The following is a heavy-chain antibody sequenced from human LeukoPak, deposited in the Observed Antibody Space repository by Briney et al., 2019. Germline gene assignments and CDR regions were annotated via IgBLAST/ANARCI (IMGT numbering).Heavy chain of an antibody. J-gene: IGHJ6*03. Sequence: SETLSLTCTVSGYSISSGYYWGWIRQPPGKGLEWIGSIYHSGSTYYNPSLKSRVTISVDTSKNQFSLKLSSVTAADTAVYYCARGRYYYDSSGYHMDVWGKGTTVTISS. V-gene: IGHV4-38-2*02. CDR3: ARGRYYYDSSGYHMDV. D-gene: IGHD3-22*01. CDR2: IYHSGST. CDR1: GYSISSGYY.